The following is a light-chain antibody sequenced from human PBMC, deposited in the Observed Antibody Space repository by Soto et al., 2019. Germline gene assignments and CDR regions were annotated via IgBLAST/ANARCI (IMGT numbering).Light chain of an antibody. V-gene: IGKV3-20*01. CDR3: QQFGYSLWT. Sequence: VLTQSPETLSLSPGERATLSCRASQRVSSRFFDWYQQKPAQAPGLLIYGTSTRAAGIPERFSGAGSGTDFTLTISRLEPEDVAVYYCQQFGYSLWTFGQGTKVEL. J-gene: IGKJ1*01. CDR1: QRVSSRF. CDR2: GTS.